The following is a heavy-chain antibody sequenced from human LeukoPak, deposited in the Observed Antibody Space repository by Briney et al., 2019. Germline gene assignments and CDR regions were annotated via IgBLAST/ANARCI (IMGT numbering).Heavy chain of an antibody. D-gene: IGHD5-18*01. V-gene: IGHV1-18*01. J-gene: IGHJ4*02. CDR2: ISAYNGNT. Sequence: GASVKVSCKASGYTFTSYGISWVRQAPGQGLEWMGWISAYNGNTNYAQKLQGRVTMTTDTSTSTAYMELRSLRSDDTAVYYCARRDTAMVTSHYFDYWGQGTLVTVSS. CDR1: GYTFTSYG. CDR3: ARRDTAMVTSHYFDY.